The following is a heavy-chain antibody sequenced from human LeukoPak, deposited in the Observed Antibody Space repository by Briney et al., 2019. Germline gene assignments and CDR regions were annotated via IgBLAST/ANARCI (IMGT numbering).Heavy chain of an antibody. CDR1: GYSFASYW. Sequence: GESLKISCKGSGYSFASYWIGWVRQMPGKGLEWMGVIYPADSDTRNSPSFQGQVTISADKSISTAYLQWSSLKASDTAMYYCARHVYSSSSATYNWFDPWGQGTLVTVSS. J-gene: IGHJ5*02. V-gene: IGHV5-51*01. CDR2: IYPADSDT. D-gene: IGHD6-6*01. CDR3: ARHVYSSSSATYNWFDP.